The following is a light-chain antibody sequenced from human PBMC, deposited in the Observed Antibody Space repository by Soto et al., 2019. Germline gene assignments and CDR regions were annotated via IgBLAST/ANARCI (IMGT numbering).Light chain of an antibody. Sequence: QAVVTQSPSASASLGASVKLTCTLSSGHSNYAIAWHQQQPEKGPRFLMQVNSDGSHRKGDGIPDRFSGSTSGAERYLTISRLQSEDEADYYCQTWGTGVVFGGGTKLTVL. CDR2: VNSDGSH. CDR3: QTWGTGVV. V-gene: IGLV4-69*01. J-gene: IGLJ2*01. CDR1: SGHSNYA.